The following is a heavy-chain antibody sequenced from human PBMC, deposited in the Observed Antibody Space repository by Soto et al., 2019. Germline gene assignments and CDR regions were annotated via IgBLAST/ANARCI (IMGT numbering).Heavy chain of an antibody. CDR3: ARGFLAAAGTFDY. D-gene: IGHD6-13*01. J-gene: IGHJ4*02. CDR2: ISYDGSNK. V-gene: IGHV3-30-3*01. CDR1: GFTFSSYA. Sequence: QVQLVESGGGVVQPGRSLRLSCAASGFTFSSYAMHWVRQAPGKGLEWVAVISYDGSNKDYADSVKGRFTISRDNSKNPLYLQMNSLRAEDTAVYYCARGFLAAAGTFDYWGQGPLVTVSS.